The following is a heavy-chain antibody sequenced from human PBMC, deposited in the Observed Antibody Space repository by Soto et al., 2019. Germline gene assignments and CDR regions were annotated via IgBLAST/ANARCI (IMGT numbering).Heavy chain of an antibody. V-gene: IGHV1-69*12. CDR1: GGTFSSYA. CDR2: IIPIFGTA. D-gene: IGHD3-10*01. J-gene: IGHJ6*02. Sequence: QVQLVQSGAEVKKPGSSVKVSCKASGGTFSSYAISWVRQAPGQGLEWMGGIIPIFGTANYAQKFQGRVTITAVESTSTAYMELSTLRSEDTAVYYCARGVTMVRRVITQHYYYGMDVWGQGTTVTVSS. CDR3: ARGVTMVRRVITQHYYYGMDV.